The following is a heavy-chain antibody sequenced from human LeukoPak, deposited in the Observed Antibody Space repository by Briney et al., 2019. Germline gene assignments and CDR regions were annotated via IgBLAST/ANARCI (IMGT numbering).Heavy chain of an antibody. D-gene: IGHD6-13*01. CDR3: ARGGGSRTDNYYFDY. CDR1: GGSISRGSYY. CDR2: IYTSGST. V-gene: IGHV4-61*02. Sequence: SQTLSLTCTVSGGSISRGSYYWSWIRQPAGKGLEWIGRIYTSGSTNYNPSLKSRVTISVDTSKNQFSLKLSSVTAADTAVYYCARGGGSRTDNYYFDYWGQGTLVTVSS. J-gene: IGHJ4*02.